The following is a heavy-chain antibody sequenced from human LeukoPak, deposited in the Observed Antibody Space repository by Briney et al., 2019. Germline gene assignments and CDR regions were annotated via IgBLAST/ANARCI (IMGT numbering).Heavy chain of an antibody. J-gene: IGHJ5*02. CDR1: GFTFSSYA. V-gene: IGHV3-30-3*01. CDR3: TTSPQGYNWFDP. D-gene: IGHD1-1*01. CDR2: ISYDGSNK. Sequence: PGGSLRLSCAASGFTFSSYAMHWVRQAPGKGLEWVAVISYDGSNKYYADSVKGRFTISRDNSKNTLYLQMNSLRAEDTAVYYCTTSPQGYNWFDPWGQGALVTVSS.